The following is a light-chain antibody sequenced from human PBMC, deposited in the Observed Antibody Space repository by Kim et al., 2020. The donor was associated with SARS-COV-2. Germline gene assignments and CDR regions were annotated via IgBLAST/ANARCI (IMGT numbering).Light chain of an antibody. CDR3: CSYAGGPNWV. CDR2: DVS. CDR1: STDVGGYNY. J-gene: IGLJ3*02. V-gene: IGLV2-11*01. Sequence: GQSVTISCTGTSTDVGGYNYVSWYQQHPGKAPKLMIYDVSRRPSGVPDRFSASKSGNTASLTISGLQAEDEADYYCCSYAGGPNWVFGGGTKLTVL.